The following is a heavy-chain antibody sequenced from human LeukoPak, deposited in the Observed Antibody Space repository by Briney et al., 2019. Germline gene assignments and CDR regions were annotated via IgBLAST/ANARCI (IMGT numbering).Heavy chain of an antibody. D-gene: IGHD3-10*01. CDR1: GYTFTGYY. Sequence: GASVKVSCKASGYTFTGYYMHWVRQAPGQGLEWMGWINPNSGGTNYAQKFQGRVTMTRDTSISTAYMDLSRLRSDDTAGYYCARKRATITMVRGVITRELDYWGQGTLVTVSS. V-gene: IGHV1-2*02. CDR3: ARKRATITMVRGVITRELDY. J-gene: IGHJ4*02. CDR2: INPNSGGT.